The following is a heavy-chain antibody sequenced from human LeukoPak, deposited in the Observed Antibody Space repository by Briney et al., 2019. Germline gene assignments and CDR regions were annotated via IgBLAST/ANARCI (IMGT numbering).Heavy chain of an antibody. J-gene: IGHJ4*02. V-gene: IGHV1-18*01. Sequence: ASVKVSCTASGYTFTNYGINWVRQVPGQGLEWMGWVSGYNGNTKYAEKFEGRVSMTRDTSTSTVYMELSSLISDDTAVYFCGRGLKHPDYWGQGTLVHVSS. CDR2: VSGYNGNT. CDR3: GRGLKHPDY. D-gene: IGHD3-16*01. CDR1: GYTFTNYG.